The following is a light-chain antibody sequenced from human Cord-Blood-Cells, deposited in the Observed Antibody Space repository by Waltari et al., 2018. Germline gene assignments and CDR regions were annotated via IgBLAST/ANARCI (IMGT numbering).Light chain of an antibody. CDR2: AAS. V-gene: IGKV1-39*01. J-gene: IGKJ1*01. CDR1: QSISSY. CDR3: QQSYSTPWT. Sequence: DIQMTQSPSSLSASVGDRVTITCRASQSISSYLNWYQQKPGKAPKLLIYAASSLQRGVXXRFSGSGSGTDFTLTISSLQPEDFATYYCQQSYSTPWTFGQGTKVEIK.